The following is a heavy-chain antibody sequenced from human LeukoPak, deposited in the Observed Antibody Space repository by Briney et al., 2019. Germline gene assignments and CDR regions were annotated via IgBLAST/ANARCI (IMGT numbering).Heavy chain of an antibody. V-gene: IGHV4-34*09. J-gene: IGHJ4*02. CDR3: ARAGDNYYGSGTTIGY. Sequence: SETLSLTCAVYGGSFSGYYWSWIRQPPGKGLEWIGYISYSGSTYYKPSLKSRVTISVDTSKNQFSLKLSSVTAADTAVYYCARAGDNYYGSGTTIGYWGQGTLVTVSS. D-gene: IGHD3-10*01. CDR2: ISYSGST. CDR1: GGSFSGYY.